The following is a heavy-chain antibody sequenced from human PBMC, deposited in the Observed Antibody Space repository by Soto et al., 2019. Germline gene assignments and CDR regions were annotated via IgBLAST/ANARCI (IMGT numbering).Heavy chain of an antibody. CDR3: ARAYSGRLPRRADYYYAMDV. V-gene: IGHV3-13*05. Sequence: GGSLRLSCVASGFTISSYAMSWVRQPNGKGLEWVSALGAADDPYYLGSVKGRFTISREDAKNSLYLQMNNLRAGDTAVYYCARAYSGRLPRRADYYYAMDVWGQGTTVTVSS. CDR1: GFTISSYA. CDR2: LGAADDP. J-gene: IGHJ6*02. D-gene: IGHD2-15*01.